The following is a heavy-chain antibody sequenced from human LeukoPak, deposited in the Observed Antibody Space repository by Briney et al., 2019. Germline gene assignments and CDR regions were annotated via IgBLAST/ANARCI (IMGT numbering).Heavy chain of an antibody. J-gene: IGHJ3*02. CDR3: ARDRVHSSSSGGAFDI. D-gene: IGHD6-6*01. CDR1: GGSISSYY. V-gene: IGHV4-59*12. CDR2: IYYSGST. Sequence: SETLSLTCTVSGGSISSYYWSWIRQPPGKGLEWIGYIYYSGSTNYNPSLKSRVTISVDTSKNQFPLKLSSVTAADTAVYYCARDRVHSSSSGGAFDIWGQGTMVTVSS.